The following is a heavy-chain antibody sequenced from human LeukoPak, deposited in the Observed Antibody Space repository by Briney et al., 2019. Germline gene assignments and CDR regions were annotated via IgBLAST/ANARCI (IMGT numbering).Heavy chain of an antibody. CDR1: GFTFSSYW. CDR3: AKAGTTGIHHWFDP. D-gene: IGHD1-1*01. Sequence: GSLRLSCAASGFTFSSYWMSWVRQPPGKGLEWIGNIYHSGGSYYNPSLKSRVTILVDTSKNQFSLKLSSVTAADTAVYYCAKAGTTGIHHWFDPWGQGNLVTVSS. CDR2: IYHSGGS. V-gene: IGHV4-4*02. J-gene: IGHJ5*02.